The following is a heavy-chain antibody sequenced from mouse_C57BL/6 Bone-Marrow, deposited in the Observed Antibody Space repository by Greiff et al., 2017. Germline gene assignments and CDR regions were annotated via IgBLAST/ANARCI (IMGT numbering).Heavy chain of an antibody. CDR2: IDPSDSHT. D-gene: IGHD2-2*01. J-gene: IGHJ4*01. Sequence: QVQLQQPGAELVKPGASVKLSCKASGYTFTSYWMQWVKQRPGQGLEWIGEIDPSDSHTNYNQKFKGKATLTVDTSSSTAYMQLSSLTSEDSAFYYCARRVTTRDYYAMDYWGQGTSVTVSS. V-gene: IGHV1-50*01. CDR1: GYTFTSYW. CDR3: ARRVTTRDYYAMDY.